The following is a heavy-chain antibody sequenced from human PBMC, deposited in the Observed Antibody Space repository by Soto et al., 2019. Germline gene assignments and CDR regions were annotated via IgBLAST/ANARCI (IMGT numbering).Heavy chain of an antibody. Sequence: GASVKVSCKASGYTFTGYYMHWVRQAPGQGLEWMGWINPNSGGTNYAQKFQGRVAMTRDTSISTAYMELSRLRSDDTAAYYCARDPYYYDSSGPVVGGFDPWGQGTLVTVSS. D-gene: IGHD3-22*01. V-gene: IGHV1-2*02. J-gene: IGHJ5*02. CDR2: INPNSGGT. CDR1: GYTFTGYY. CDR3: ARDPYYYDSSGPVVGGFDP.